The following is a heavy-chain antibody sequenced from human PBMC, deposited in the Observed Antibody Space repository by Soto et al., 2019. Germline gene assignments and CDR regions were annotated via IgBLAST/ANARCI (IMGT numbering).Heavy chain of an antibody. CDR1: GFSLSNAGMG. V-gene: IGHV2-26*01. CDR3: ARAVDRAISDIWFDP. CDR2: IFSSDEK. J-gene: IGHJ5*02. Sequence: QSGPTLVNPTETLTLTCTVSGFSLSNAGMGVGWIRQPPGKALEWLAHIFSSDEKSYRTSLETRLTVSKDTSKSQVVLTMTNMDPLDTATYYCARAVDRAISDIWFDPWGQGTQVTVSS. D-gene: IGHD5-18*01.